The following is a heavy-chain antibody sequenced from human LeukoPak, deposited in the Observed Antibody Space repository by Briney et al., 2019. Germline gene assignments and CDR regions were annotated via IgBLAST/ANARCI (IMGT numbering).Heavy chain of an antibody. V-gene: IGHV4-59*01. D-gene: IGHD5-12*01. CDR2: IYYSGST. CDR3: ARGWIVAARFDP. Sequence: SETLSLTCTVSGGSINSYYWSWIRQPPGKGLEWIGYIYYSGSTNYNPSLKSRVTISVDTSKNQFSLKLSSVTAADTAVYYCARGWIVAARFDPWGQGTLVTVSS. CDR1: GGSINSYY. J-gene: IGHJ5*02.